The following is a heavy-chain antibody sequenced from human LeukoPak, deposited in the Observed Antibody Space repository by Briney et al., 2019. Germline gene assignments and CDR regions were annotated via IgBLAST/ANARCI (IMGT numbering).Heavy chain of an antibody. CDR3: ARQRGHIVGATYDY. D-gene: IGHD1-26*01. V-gene: IGHV1-2*04. Sequence: ASVKVSCKASGYTFTGYYMHWVRQAPGQGLEWMGWINPNSGGTNYAQKFQGWVTMTRDTSISTAYMELSRLRSDDTAVYYCARQRGHIVGATYDYWGQGTLVTVSS. CDR2: INPNSGGT. CDR1: GYTFTGYY. J-gene: IGHJ4*02.